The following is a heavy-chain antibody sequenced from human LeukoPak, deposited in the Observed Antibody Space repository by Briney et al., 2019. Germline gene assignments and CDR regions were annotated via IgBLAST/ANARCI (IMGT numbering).Heavy chain of an antibody. CDR3: ARDLYGDYVYYFDY. CDR1: GYTFTGYY. Sequence: ASVKVSCKASGYTFTGYYMHWVRQAPGQGLEWMGWINPNSGGTNYAQKFQGRVTITSDASISTAYMELSRLRSDDTAVYYCARDLYGDYVYYFDYWGQGTLVTVSS. J-gene: IGHJ4*02. CDR2: INPNSGGT. D-gene: IGHD4-17*01. V-gene: IGHV1-2*02.